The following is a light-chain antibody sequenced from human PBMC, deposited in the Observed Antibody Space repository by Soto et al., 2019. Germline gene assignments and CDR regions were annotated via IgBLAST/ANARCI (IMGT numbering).Light chain of an antibody. V-gene: IGLV2-14*01. Sequence: QSALTQPASVSGSPGQSITISCTGTSSDVGGDHYVSWYQQHPGKAPKLMIYEVSNRPSGVSNRFSGSKSGNTASLTISGLQAEDEADYYCSSYTSSSTYVFGTGTKLTVL. CDR3: SSYTSSSTYV. CDR2: EVS. CDR1: SSDVGGDHY. J-gene: IGLJ1*01.